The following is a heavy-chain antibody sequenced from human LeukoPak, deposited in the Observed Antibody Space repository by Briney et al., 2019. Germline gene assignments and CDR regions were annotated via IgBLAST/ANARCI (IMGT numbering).Heavy chain of an antibody. J-gene: IGHJ4*02. CDR2: INCNSGGT. CDR1: GYTFTGYF. Sequence: ASVKVSCKASGYTFTGYFMHWVRQAPGQGLEWMGWINCNSGGTKYPQKFQGRVSMTRDTSINTAYLELSSLRSDDTAVYYCARDLTIVGGGTDPRIRGHWGQGTLVTVSS. D-gene: IGHD3-3*01. CDR3: ARDLTIVGGGTDPRIRGH. V-gene: IGHV1-2*02.